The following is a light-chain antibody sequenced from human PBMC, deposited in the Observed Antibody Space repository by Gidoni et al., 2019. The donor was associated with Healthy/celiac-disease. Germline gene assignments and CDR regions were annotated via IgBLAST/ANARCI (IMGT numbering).Light chain of an antibody. CDR3: AAWDDSLSGRV. CDR2: RNN. Sequence: GQRVTISCSGSSSNIGSNYVYWYQQLPGTAPKLLIYRNNQRPSGVPDRFSGSKSGTSASLAISGLRSEDSADYYCAAWDDSLSGRVFGGGTKLTVL. V-gene: IGLV1-47*01. CDR1: SSNIGSNY. J-gene: IGLJ3*02.